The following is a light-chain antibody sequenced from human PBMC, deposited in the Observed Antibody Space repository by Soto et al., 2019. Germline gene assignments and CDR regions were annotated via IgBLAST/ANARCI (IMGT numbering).Light chain of an antibody. Sequence: EIVLTQSPATLSLSPGERATLSCRASQSVSSSYLAWYQQTPGQAPRLLIYGASNRATGIPDRFSGSGSGTDFTLTISRLEPEDFAVYYCQQYGSSGTFGQGTKVDI. V-gene: IGKV3-20*01. J-gene: IGKJ1*01. CDR3: QQYGSSGT. CDR2: GAS. CDR1: QSVSSSY.